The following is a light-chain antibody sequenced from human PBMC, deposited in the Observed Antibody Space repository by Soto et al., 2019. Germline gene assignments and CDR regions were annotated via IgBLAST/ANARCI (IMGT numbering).Light chain of an antibody. CDR1: QRIGTN. CDR2: AAS. J-gene: IGKJ5*01. CDR3: QQYDNLPIA. Sequence: DIQMTQSPSSLSASIGDRVTLTCRASQRIGTNLNWYQQRPGKAPKLLIYAASTLQSGVPSRFSGSGSGTDFTFTISSLQPEDIATYYCQQYDNLPIAFGQGTRLEIK. V-gene: IGKV1-33*01.